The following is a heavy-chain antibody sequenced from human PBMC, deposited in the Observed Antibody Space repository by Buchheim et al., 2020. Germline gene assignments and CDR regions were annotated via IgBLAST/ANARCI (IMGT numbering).Heavy chain of an antibody. CDR1: GDSMERGGFY. V-gene: IGHV4-31*03. CDR3: ARGTPRYYFDF. CDR2: MYNSGST. J-gene: IGHJ4*02. Sequence: QVQLQESGPGLVKPSQTLSLTCTVSGDSMERGGFYWTWIRQHPGMGLEFIGYMYNSGSTYFNPSLRSRVTISAVTSKNQFSLKLSSVTAADTAVYFCARGTPRYYFDFWGQGTL. D-gene: IGHD3-10*01.